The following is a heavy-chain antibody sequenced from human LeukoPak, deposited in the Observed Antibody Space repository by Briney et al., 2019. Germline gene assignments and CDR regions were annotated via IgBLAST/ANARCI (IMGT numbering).Heavy chain of an antibody. V-gene: IGHV3-23*01. CDR2: ISGGVDST. Sequence: GGSLRLSCTASGFTISSYGMSRVRQAPGKGLEWVSAISGGVDSTYYADSVKGRFTISRDSSKNTLYLQMDGLRAEDTAIYYCAKDSPVCTYWGQGTLVTVSS. D-gene: IGHD5/OR15-5a*01. CDR3: AKDSPVCTY. CDR1: GFTISSYG. J-gene: IGHJ4*02.